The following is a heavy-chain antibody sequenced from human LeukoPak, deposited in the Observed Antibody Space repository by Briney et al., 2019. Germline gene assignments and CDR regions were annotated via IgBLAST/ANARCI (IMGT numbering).Heavy chain of an antibody. V-gene: IGHV3-13*04. CDR2: IGTAGDT. J-gene: IGHJ4*02. CDR3: ASADREGYSFFDH. Sequence: PGGSLRLSCVTSGFTFSNYDMHWVRQVIGKSLEWVSAIGTAGDTYYPGSVKGRFTISRENAKNSLYLQMNSLRVGDTAVYYCASADREGYSFFDHWGQGTLVTVSS. D-gene: IGHD5-24*01. CDR1: GFTFSNYD.